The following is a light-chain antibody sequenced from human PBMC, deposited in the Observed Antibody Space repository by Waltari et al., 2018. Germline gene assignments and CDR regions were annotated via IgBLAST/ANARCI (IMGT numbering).Light chain of an antibody. CDR3: VTWDTSLSAVV. V-gene: IGLV1-51*02. J-gene: IGLJ2*01. CDR1: SSNICNSY. Sequence: QSVLTQPPSVSAAPGQTVTIPCSGSSSNICNSYVSWYQQLPRAAPKLFIYQNDNRPSEIPDRFSGSKSGTSTTLGITGLQTGDEADYYCVTWDTSLSAVVFGGGTKLTVL. CDR2: QND.